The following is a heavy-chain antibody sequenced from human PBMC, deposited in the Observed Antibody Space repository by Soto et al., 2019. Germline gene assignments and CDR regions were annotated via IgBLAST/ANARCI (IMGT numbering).Heavy chain of an antibody. CDR1: GFTFSSYA. D-gene: IGHD6-19*01. V-gene: IGHV3-30-3*01. CDR2: ISYDGSNK. J-gene: IGHJ4*02. Sequence: PGGSLRLSCAASGFTFSSYAMHWVRQAPGKGLEWVAVISYDGSNKYYADSVKGRFTISRDNSKNTLYLQMNSLRAEDTAIYYCTRDLGGSPFDYWGQGTPVTVSS. CDR3: TRDLGGSPFDY.